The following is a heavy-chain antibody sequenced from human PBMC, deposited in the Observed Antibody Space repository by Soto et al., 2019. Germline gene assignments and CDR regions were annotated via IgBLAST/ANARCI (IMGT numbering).Heavy chain of an antibody. Sequence: SVKVSCKASGGTFSSYAISWVRQAPGQGLEWMGGIIPIFGTANYAQKFQGRVTITADKSTSTAYMELSSLRSEDTAVYYCASGSGSHEHHYYYGMDVWGQGTTVTVSS. CDR2: IIPIFGTA. V-gene: IGHV1-69*06. CDR1: GGTFSSYA. CDR3: ASGSGSHEHHYYYGMDV. D-gene: IGHD1-26*01. J-gene: IGHJ6*02.